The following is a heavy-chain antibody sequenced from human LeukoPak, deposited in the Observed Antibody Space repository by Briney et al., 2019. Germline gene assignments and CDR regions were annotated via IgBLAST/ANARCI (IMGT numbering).Heavy chain of an antibody. V-gene: IGHV3-21*01. CDR2: ISSSGGYI. CDR1: GFAFGSEA. J-gene: IGHJ4*02. D-gene: IGHD3-10*01. CDR3: ARGNYYGSGSSFDY. Sequence: GGSLRLSCAVSGFAFGSEAMNWVRQAPGEGLEWVSSISSSGGYIYYADSVKGRFTISRDNAKNSLYLQMNSLRAEDTAVYYCARGNYYGSGSSFDYWGQGTLVTVSS.